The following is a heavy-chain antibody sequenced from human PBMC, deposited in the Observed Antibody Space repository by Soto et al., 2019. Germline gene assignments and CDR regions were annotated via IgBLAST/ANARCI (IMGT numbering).Heavy chain of an antibody. D-gene: IGHD1-7*01. V-gene: IGHV4-4*02. CDR2: IYHSGST. CDR3: VRIIATTYYFDY. J-gene: IGHJ4*02. CDR1: GGSMSSSTW. Sequence: SETLSLTCAVSGGSMSSSTWWSWVRPPPGKGLEWIGEIYHSGSTNYNPSLKSRVTISVDKSKTQFSLNLSAVTAADTAVYYCVRIIATTYYFDYWGQGIQVTVSS.